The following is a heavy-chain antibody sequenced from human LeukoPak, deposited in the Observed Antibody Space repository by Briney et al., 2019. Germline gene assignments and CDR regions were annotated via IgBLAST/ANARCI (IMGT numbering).Heavy chain of an antibody. CDR1: GFTFGSYS. V-gene: IGHV3-21*01. CDR2: ISSSNSYI. CDR3: AREGANYYDSSGYYPEGVDY. D-gene: IGHD3-22*01. Sequence: PGGSLRLSCAASGFTFGSYSMNWVRQAPGKGLEWVSSISSSNSYIYYADSVRGRFTISRDNAKNSLYLQMNSLRAEDTAVYYCAREGANYYDSSGYYPEGVDYWGQGTLVTVSS. J-gene: IGHJ4*02.